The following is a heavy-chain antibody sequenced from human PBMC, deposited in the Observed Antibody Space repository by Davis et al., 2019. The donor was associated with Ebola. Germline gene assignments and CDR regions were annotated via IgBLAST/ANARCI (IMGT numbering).Heavy chain of an antibody. Sequence: ASVKVSCKASGYTFTSYGISWVRQAPGQGLEWMGWISAYNGNTNYAQKLQGRVTITTDTSTSTAYMELRSLRSDDTAVYYCARGITMVRGVTWFDPWGQGTLVTVSS. CDR2: ISAYNGNT. CDR3: ARGITMVRGVTWFDP. CDR1: GYTFTSYG. D-gene: IGHD3-10*01. V-gene: IGHV1-18*01. J-gene: IGHJ5*02.